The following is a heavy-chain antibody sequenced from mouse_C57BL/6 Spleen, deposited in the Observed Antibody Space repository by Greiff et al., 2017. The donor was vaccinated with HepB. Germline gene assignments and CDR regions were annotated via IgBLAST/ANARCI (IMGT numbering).Heavy chain of an antibody. CDR1: GYTFTSYW. J-gene: IGHJ2*01. CDR3: ARSRVYGLDY. V-gene: IGHV1-50*01. CDR2: IDPSDSYT. Sequence: QVQLQQPGAELVKPGASVKLSCKASGYTFTSYWMQWVKQRPGQGLEWIGEIDPSDSYTNYNQKFKGKATLTVDTSSSTAYMQLSSLTSEDSAVYYCARSRVYGLDYWGQGTTLTVSS. D-gene: IGHD1-1*02.